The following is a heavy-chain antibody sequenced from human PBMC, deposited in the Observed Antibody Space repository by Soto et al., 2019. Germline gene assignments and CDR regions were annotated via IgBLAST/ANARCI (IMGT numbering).Heavy chain of an antibody. CDR1: GFTFSSYA. CDR2: ISGSGGST. Sequence: EVQLLESGGGLVQPGGSLRLSCAASGFTFSSYAMSWVRQATGKGLEWVSAISGSGGSTYYADSVKGRFTISSDNSKNTLYLQMNSLRAEDTAVYYCAKTYVVPAARLPFDPWGQGTLVTVSS. CDR3: AKTYVVPAARLPFDP. V-gene: IGHV3-23*01. J-gene: IGHJ5*02. D-gene: IGHD2-2*01.